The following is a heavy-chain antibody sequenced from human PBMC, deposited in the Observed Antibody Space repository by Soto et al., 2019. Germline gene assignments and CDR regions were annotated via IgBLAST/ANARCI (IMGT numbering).Heavy chain of an antibody. D-gene: IGHD6-13*01. CDR3: ARDSWSSSGEPLYYYYYGMDV. J-gene: IGHJ6*02. CDR2: IYYSGST. V-gene: IGHV4-31*03. Sequence: TSETLSLTCTVSGGSISSGGYYWSWIRQHPGKGLEWIGYIYYSGSTYYNPSLKSRVTISVDTSKNQFSLKLSSVTAADTAVYYCARDSWSSSGEPLYYYYYGMDVWGQGTTVTVSS. CDR1: GGSISSGGYY.